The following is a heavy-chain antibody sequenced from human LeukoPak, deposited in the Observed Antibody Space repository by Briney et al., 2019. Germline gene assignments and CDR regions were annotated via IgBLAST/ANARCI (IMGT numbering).Heavy chain of an antibody. CDR1: GYSISSGYY. J-gene: IGHJ6*03. CDR2: IYHSGRT. D-gene: IGHD3-16*02. Sequence: SETLSLTCTVSGYSISSGYYWGWIRQPPGKGLEWIGSIYHSGRTFYNPSLKSRVTISVDTSKNQFSLKLSSVTAADTAVYYCARGKVSYYYYMDVWGKGTTVTISS. CDR3: ARGKVSYYYYMDV. V-gene: IGHV4-38-2*02.